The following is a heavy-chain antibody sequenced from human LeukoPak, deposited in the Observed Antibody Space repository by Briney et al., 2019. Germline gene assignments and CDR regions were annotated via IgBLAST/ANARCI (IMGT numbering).Heavy chain of an antibody. J-gene: IGHJ5*02. D-gene: IGHD3-10*01. CDR2: ISSSSSYM. V-gene: IGHV3-21*01. CDR1: GFTFSSYS. CDR3: ARRNLRSGSSPGFDP. Sequence: GRSLRLSCAASGFTFSSYSMNWVRQAPGEGLEWVSSISSSSSYMYYADSVKGRFTISRDNAKNSLYLQMNSLRAEDTAVYYCARRNLRSGSSPGFDPWGQGTLVTVSS.